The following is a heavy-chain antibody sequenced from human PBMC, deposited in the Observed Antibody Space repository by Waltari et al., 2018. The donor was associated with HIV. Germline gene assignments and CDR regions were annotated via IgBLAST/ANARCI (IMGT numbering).Heavy chain of an antibody. V-gene: IGHV3-48*01. D-gene: IGHD2-15*01. CDR2: ISSSSRTI. CDR3: ARVGAAYFDY. Sequence: EVQLVESGGGLVQPGGSLRLSCAASGFTFSSYSMNWVSQAPGKVLAWVSYISSSSRTIYYADFVKGRFTISRDNAKNSLYLQMNSLRAEDTAVYYCARVGAAYFDYWGQGTLVTVSS. CDR1: GFTFSSYS. J-gene: IGHJ4*02.